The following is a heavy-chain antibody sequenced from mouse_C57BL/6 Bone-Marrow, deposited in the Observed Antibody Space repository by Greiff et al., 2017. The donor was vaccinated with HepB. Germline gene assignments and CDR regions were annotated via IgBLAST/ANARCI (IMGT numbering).Heavy chain of an antibody. CDR3: TRGYDGYYVGGYYAIDY. Sequence: QVQLKESGAELVRPGASVTLSCKASGYTFTDYEMHWVKQTPVHGLEWIGAIDPETGGTAYNQKFKGKAILTADKSSSTAYMELRSLTSEDSAVYYCTRGYDGYYVGGYYAIDYWGQGTSVTVSS. CDR2: IDPETGGT. CDR1: GYTFTDYE. V-gene: IGHV1-15*01. J-gene: IGHJ4*01. D-gene: IGHD2-3*01.